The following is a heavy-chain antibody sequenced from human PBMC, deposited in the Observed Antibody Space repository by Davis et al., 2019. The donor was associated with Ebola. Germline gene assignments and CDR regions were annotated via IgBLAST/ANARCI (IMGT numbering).Heavy chain of an antibody. CDR1: GFTFSGSA. CDR2: IRSKANSYAT. V-gene: IGHV3-73*01. J-gene: IGHJ6*02. CDR3: TQMSDFWSGYDYYYYYGMDV. Sequence: PGGSLRLSCAASGFTFSGSAIHWVRQASGKGLEWVGRIRSKANSYATAYAASVKGRFTISRDDSKNTAYLQMNSLKTEDTAVYYCTQMSDFWSGYDYYYYYGMDVWGQGTTVTVSS. D-gene: IGHD3-3*01.